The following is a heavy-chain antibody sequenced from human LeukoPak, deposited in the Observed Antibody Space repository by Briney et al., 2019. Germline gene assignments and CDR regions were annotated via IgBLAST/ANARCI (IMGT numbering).Heavy chain of an antibody. Sequence: ADTLSLICTLCGGSMSRYYWSWIGQPPGKGLEWIGYIYYSGSTNYNPSLKTRVTILVETPKTHFSLKLSSVTAADSAVYYCARERARAFDIWGQGTMVTVSS. V-gene: IGHV4-59*01. J-gene: IGHJ3*02. CDR3: ARERARAFDI. CDR2: IYYSGST. CDR1: GGSMSRYY.